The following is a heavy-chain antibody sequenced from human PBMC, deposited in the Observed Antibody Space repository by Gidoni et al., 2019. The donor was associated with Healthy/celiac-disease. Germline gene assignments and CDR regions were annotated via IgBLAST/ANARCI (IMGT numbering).Heavy chain of an antibody. J-gene: IGHJ4*02. CDR2: ISSSSSYI. Sequence: GESGGGLVKPGGSLRLSCAASGFTFSSYSMNWVRQAPGKGLEWVSSISSSSSYIYYADSVKGRFTISRDNAKNSLYLQMNSLRAEDTAVYYCARGENDCGGDCDPAFDYWGQGTLVTVSS. V-gene: IGHV3-21*01. CDR3: ARGENDCGGDCDPAFDY. D-gene: IGHD2-21*02. CDR1: GFTFSSYS.